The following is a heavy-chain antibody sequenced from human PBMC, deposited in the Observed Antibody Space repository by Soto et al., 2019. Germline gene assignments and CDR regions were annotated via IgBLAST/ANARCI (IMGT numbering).Heavy chain of an antibody. Sequence: GGSLRLSCAASGFDFSTFGMNWVRQAPGKGLEWVSFLSPSYPYTSYADSVKGRFTISGDNAKNSVSLQMNSLRAEDTAVYYCANDRLAYYDFWSGPNWFDPWGQGTLVTVSS. CDR1: GFDFSTFG. D-gene: IGHD3-3*01. CDR3: ANDRLAYYDFWSGPNWFDP. J-gene: IGHJ5*02. CDR2: LSPSYPYT. V-gene: IGHV3-21*04.